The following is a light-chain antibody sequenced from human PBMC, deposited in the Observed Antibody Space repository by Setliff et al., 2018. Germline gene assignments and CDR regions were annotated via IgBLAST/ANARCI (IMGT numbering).Light chain of an antibody. CDR2: DVS. J-gene: IGLJ1*01. CDR3: SSYAGSNNLV. V-gene: IGLV2-11*01. Sequence: QSVLTQPRSVSGSPGQSVTISCTGTSSDVGGYNYVSWYQQHPGKAPKLMIYDVSKRPSGVPDRFSGSKSGNTASLTISGLQAEDEADYYCSSYAGSNNLVFGTGTKVTVL. CDR1: SSDVGGYNY.